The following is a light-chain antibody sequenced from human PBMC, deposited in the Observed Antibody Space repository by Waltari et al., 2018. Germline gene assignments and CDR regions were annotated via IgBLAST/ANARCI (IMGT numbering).Light chain of an antibody. CDR1: QYVNIH. CDR2: AAS. CDR3: QQYNDWPRT. J-gene: IGKJ1*01. V-gene: IGKV3-15*01. Sequence: EVVMTQSPATLSASPGESATLSCRASQYVNIHLDWYQQKPGQAPRHLIYAASTRATGVPARFSGSGAGTDFTLTISRLQSEDSAVYYCQQYNDWPRTFGLGTKVEIK.